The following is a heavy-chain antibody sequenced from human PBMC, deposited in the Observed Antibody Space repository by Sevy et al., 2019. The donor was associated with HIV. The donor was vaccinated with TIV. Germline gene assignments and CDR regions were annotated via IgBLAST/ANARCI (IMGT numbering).Heavy chain of an antibody. V-gene: IGHV3-23*01. CDR2: LSFGCGEI. CDR1: GFTFSKYS. D-gene: IGHD2-8*01. J-gene: IGHJ4*02. CDR3: AREGCTKPHDY. Sequence: GGSLRLSCVASGFTFSKYSMSWVRQPPGKGLEWVSTLSFGCGEINYADSVKGRFTNSRDNSKSSVYLQMNNLRPEDTAVYYCAREGCTKPHDYWGQGTLVTVSS.